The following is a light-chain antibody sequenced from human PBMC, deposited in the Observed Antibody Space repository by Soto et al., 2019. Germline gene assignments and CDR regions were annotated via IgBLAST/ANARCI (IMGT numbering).Light chain of an antibody. V-gene: IGKV1-5*01. CDR1: QSISSW. J-gene: IGKJ1*01. CDR2: DAS. CDR3: QQYNSYSPT. Sequence: DIQMTQSPSTLSASVGDRVTITCRASQSISSWLAWYQQKPGKAPKLLIYDASSLESGVPSRFSGSGSGTEVTLTISSRQPDDFATYYCQQYNSYSPTFGQVTKVEIK.